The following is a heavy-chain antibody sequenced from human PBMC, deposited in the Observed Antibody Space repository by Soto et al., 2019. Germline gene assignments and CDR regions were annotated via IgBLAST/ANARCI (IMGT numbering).Heavy chain of an antibody. Sequence: SETLSLTCTVSGGSISRYYWSWIRQPPGKGLEWIGYIYYSGSTNYNPSLKSRVTISVDTSKNQFSLKLSSVTAADTAVYYCARIDGMAENREWFDDWGQGTLVSVSS. J-gene: IGHJ5*02. V-gene: IGHV4-59*08. D-gene: IGHD1-1*01. CDR3: ARIDGMAENREWFDD. CDR2: IYYSGST. CDR1: GGSISRYY.